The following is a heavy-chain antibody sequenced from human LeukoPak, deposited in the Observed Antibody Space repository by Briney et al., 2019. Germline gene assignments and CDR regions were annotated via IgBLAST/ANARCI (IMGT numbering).Heavy chain of an antibody. J-gene: IGHJ1*01. CDR1: GFTFSSYS. D-gene: IGHD1-26*01. CDR2: ISSSSSYI. V-gene: IGHV3-21*04. Sequence: GGSLRLSCAASGFTFSSYSMNWVRQAPGKGLEWVSSISSSSSYIYYADSVKGRFTISRDNAKNSLYLQMNSLRAEDTAVYYCAKVGKVGARGDEYFQHWGQGTLATVSS. CDR3: AKVGKVGARGDEYFQH.